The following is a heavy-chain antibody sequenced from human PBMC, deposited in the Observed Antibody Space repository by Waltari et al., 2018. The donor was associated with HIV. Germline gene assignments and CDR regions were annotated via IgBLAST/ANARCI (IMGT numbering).Heavy chain of an antibody. CDR1: GGSFSGYY. CDR3: ARHCSQWELLGPPHWFDP. J-gene: IGHJ5*02. D-gene: IGHD1-26*01. V-gene: IGHV4-34*01. Sequence: QVQLQQWGAGLLKPSETLSLTCAVYGGSFSGYYWSWLRQPPGKGLEWIGEINHSGSTNYNPSLKSRVTISVDTSKNQFSLKLSSVTAADTAVYYCARHCSQWELLGPPHWFDPWGQGTLVTVSS. CDR2: INHSGST.